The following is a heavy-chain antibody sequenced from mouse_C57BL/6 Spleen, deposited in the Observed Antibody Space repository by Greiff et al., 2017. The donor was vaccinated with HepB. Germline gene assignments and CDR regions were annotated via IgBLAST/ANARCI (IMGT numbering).Heavy chain of an antibody. CDR3: TRDGLGRGAMDY. CDR2: ISSGGDYI. V-gene: IGHV5-9-1*02. J-gene: IGHJ4*01. CDR1: GFTFSSYA. Sequence: EVKLMESGEGLVKPGGSLKLSCAASGFTFSSYAMSWVRQTPEKRLEWVAYISSGGDYIYHADTVKGRFTISRDNARNTLYLQMSSLKSEDTAMYYCTRDGLGRGAMDYWGQGTSVTVSS. D-gene: IGHD4-1*01.